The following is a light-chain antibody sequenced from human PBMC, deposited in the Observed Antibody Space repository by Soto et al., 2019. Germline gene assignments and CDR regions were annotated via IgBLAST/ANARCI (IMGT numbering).Light chain of an antibody. CDR3: ASFGTTTSLYV. CDR1: GSNVGYNS. V-gene: IGLV2-14*01. J-gene: IGLJ1*01. Sequence: QSVLTQPPSLSAAPGQEVTISCSGSGSNVGYNSVSWYQHHPGEAPKLVIYEVENRPSGVSHRFSGSKSGNTASLTISWLQADDEADYYCASFGTTTSLYVFGTGTKVTVL. CDR2: EVE.